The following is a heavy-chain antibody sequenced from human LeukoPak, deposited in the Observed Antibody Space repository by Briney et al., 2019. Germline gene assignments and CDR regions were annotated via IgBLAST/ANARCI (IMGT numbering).Heavy chain of an antibody. CDR2: IQDDGRNQ. CDR1: GFTFSSYG. CDR3: AKDYNWGIDY. J-gene: IGHJ4*02. Sequence: GGSLRLSCAASGFTFSSYGMHWVRQAPGKGLEWVAFIQDDGRNQYYADSVRGRFTFSRDNSKNTLYLQMNSLRAEDTAMYYCAKDYNWGIDYWGQGTLVTVSS. V-gene: IGHV3-30*02. D-gene: IGHD7-27*01.